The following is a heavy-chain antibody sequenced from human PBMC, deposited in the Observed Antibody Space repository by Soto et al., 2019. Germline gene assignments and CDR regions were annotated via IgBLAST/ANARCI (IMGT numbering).Heavy chain of an antibody. Sequence: QVQLVESGGGVVQPGRSLRLSCAASGFTFSSYGMHWVRQAPGKGLEWVAVISYDGSNKYYADSVKGRFTISRDNSKNTLYLQMNSLRAEDTDVYYCAKAPYSGYEIDYWGQGTLVTVSS. V-gene: IGHV3-30*18. J-gene: IGHJ4*02. CDR1: GFTFSSYG. CDR2: ISYDGSNK. D-gene: IGHD5-12*01. CDR3: AKAPYSGYEIDY.